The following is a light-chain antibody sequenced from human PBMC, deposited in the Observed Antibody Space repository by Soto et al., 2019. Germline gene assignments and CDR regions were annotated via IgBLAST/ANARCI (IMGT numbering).Light chain of an antibody. CDR1: QSVHRD. CDR2: DAS. Sequence: EIVMTQSPATLSVSPGEGATLSCRASQSVHRDLAWYQQNPGQAPRLLIYDASTRATGIPARFSGSGSGTEFTLTISSLLSEYFGVYYCQQYTIWPPLTFGGGTKVEI. CDR3: QQYTIWPPLT. J-gene: IGKJ4*01. V-gene: IGKV3-15*01.